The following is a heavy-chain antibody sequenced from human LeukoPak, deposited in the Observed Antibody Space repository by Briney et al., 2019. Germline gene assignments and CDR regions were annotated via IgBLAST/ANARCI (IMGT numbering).Heavy chain of an antibody. J-gene: IGHJ6*03. Sequence: ASVKVSCKASGGTFSSCAISWVRQAPGQGLEWMGRIIPIFGTANYAQKFQGRVTITADKSTSTAYMELSSLRSEDTAVYYCARDAPDSIAAAGTEYYYYYYMDVWGKGTTVTVSS. CDR2: IIPIFGTA. D-gene: IGHD6-13*01. CDR3: ARDAPDSIAAAGTEYYYYYYMDV. CDR1: GGTFSSCA. V-gene: IGHV1-69*06.